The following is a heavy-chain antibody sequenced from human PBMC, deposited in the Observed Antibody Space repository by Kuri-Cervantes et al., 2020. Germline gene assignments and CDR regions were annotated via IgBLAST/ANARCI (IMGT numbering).Heavy chain of an antibody. Sequence: LRLSCTVSGGSISSGDYYWSWIRQPPGKGLEWIGYIYYSGSTYYNPSLKSRVTISVDTSKNQFSLKLSSVTAADTAVYYCARVQIAAAGFDYWGQGTLVTVSS. J-gene: IGHJ4*02. CDR3: ARVQIAAAGFDY. D-gene: IGHD6-13*01. CDR2: IYYSGST. V-gene: IGHV4-30-4*01. CDR1: GGSISSGDYY.